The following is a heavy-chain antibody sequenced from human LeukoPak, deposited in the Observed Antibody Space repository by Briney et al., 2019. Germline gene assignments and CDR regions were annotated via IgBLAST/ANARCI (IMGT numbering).Heavy chain of an antibody. CDR1: GFTVSSNY. Sequence: GSLRLSCAASGFTVSSNYMSWVRQAPGKGLEWVSVIYSGGSTYYADSVKGRFTISRDNSKNTLYLQMNSLRAEDTAVYYCARSPLWFGENYFDYWGQGTLVTVSS. CDR2: IYSGGST. CDR3: ARSPLWFGENYFDY. V-gene: IGHV3-53*01. D-gene: IGHD3-10*01. J-gene: IGHJ4*02.